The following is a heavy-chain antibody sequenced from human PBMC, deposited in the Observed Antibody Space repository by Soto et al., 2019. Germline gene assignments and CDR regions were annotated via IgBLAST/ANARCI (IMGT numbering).Heavy chain of an antibody. CDR1: GGTFSSYA. D-gene: IGHD3-22*01. CDR3: AREGGYYDSSGYYYVAHAFDI. V-gene: IGHV1-69*12. CDR2: IIPIFGTA. Sequence: QVQLVQSGAEVKKPGSSVKVSCKASGGTFSSYAISWVRQAPGQGLEWMGGIIPIFGTANYAQKFQGRVTITADESKSTAYMELSSLRSEDTAVYYCAREGGYYDSSGYYYVAHAFDIWGQGTMVTVSS. J-gene: IGHJ3*02.